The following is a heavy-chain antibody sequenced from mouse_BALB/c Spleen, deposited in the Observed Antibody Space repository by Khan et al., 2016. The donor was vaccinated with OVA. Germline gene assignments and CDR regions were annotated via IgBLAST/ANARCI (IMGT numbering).Heavy chain of an antibody. CDR1: GYTFTNYV. V-gene: IGHV1S136*01. CDR3: AREASSWDFSFPY. J-gene: IGHJ3*01. CDR2: INPDNAGT. D-gene: IGHD4-1*01. Sequence: VQLKESGPELVEPGASVKMSCKTSGYTFTNYVMHWVKQKPGQGLEWIAYINPDNAGTRYNEKFKGKATLTSDIASTTAYVELSSLTSEDSAVYYCAREASSWDFSFPYWGQGTLVTVSA.